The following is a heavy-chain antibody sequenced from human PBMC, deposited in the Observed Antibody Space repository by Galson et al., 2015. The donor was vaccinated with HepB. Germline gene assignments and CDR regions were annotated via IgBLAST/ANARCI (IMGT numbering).Heavy chain of an antibody. CDR2: IKQDGSEK. V-gene: IGHV3-7*03. CDR3: ARAAENYDFWSGYYSPHYYYGMDV. CDR1: GFTFSSYW. Sequence: SLRLSCAASGFTFSSYWMSWVRQAPGKGLEWVANIKQDGSEKYYVDSVKGRFTISRDNAKNSLYLQMNSLRAEDTAVYYCARAAENYDFWSGYYSPHYYYGMDVWGQGTTVTVSS. D-gene: IGHD3-3*01. J-gene: IGHJ6*02.